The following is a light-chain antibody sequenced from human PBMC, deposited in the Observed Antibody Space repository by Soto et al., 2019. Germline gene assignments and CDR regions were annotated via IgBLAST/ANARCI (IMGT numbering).Light chain of an antibody. CDR1: QSLLHSNGYNY. V-gene: IGKV2-28*01. CDR3: MQALQTQKT. Sequence: DIVMTQSPLSLPVTPGEPASISCRSSQSLLHSNGYNYLDWYLQKPGQSPQLLIYLGSNRASGVHDRFSGSGSGTDFTLKISRVEAEDVGVYYCMQALQTQKTFGQGTKVEIK. J-gene: IGKJ1*01. CDR2: LGS.